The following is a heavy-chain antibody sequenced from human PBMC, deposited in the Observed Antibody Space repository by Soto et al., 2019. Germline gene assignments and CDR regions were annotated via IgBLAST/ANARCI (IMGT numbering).Heavy chain of an antibody. Sequence: PSETLSLTCTVSGGSTSGSYWSWFRKPPGKGLEWIGYIYYSGSTNYKPPLKSPVTISLDTSKNQCSLKQSSVTAADTAVYYCARDKHSSGVDALDYWGQGTLVTVSS. CDR2: IYYSGST. CDR1: GGSTSGSY. CDR3: ARDKHSSGVDALDY. V-gene: IGHV4-59*01. D-gene: IGHD3-22*01. J-gene: IGHJ4*01.